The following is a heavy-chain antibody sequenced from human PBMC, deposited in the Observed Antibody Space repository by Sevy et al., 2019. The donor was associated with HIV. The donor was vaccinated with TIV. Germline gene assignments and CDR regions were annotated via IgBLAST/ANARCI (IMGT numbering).Heavy chain of an antibody. CDR3: ARDRSSTTKNWFDP. Sequence: ASVKVSCKASGYTFTGYYMHWVRQAPGQGLEWMGWINPNSGGTNYAQKFQGRVTMTRDTSISTAYMELSRLRSDDTAVYYCARDRSSTTKNWFDPWGQGTLFTVSS. V-gene: IGHV1-2*02. D-gene: IGHD2-2*01. CDR1: GYTFTGYY. J-gene: IGHJ5*02. CDR2: INPNSGGT.